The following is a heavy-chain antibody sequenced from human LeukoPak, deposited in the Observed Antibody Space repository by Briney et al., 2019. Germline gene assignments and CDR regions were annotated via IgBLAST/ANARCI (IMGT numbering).Heavy chain of an antibody. CDR1: GYTFTSYD. CDR3: ARAYGFWSGYYHPRFDP. D-gene: IGHD3-3*01. J-gene: IGHJ5*02. CDR2: MNPNSGNT. Sequence: ASVKVSCKASGYTFTSYDINWVRQATGQGLEWMGWMNPNSGNTGYAQKFQGRVTITRNTSISTAYMELSSLRSEDTAVYYCARAYGFWSGYYHPRFDPWGQGTLVTVSS. V-gene: IGHV1-8*03.